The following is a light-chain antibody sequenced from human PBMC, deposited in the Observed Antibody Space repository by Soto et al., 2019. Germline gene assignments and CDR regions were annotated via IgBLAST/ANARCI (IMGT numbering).Light chain of an antibody. CDR2: GAS. Sequence: PQSPATLSVSLGYSATLSCSAGQSVSLSLAWYQMRPGQPPRLLIYGASTRATDIPARFRGTGSGTDFTLTISSLQSEDVAVYFCQQYHSRPSWTFGQGTKVDIK. V-gene: IGKV3-15*01. CDR1: QSVSLS. CDR3: QQYHSRPSWT. J-gene: IGKJ1*01.